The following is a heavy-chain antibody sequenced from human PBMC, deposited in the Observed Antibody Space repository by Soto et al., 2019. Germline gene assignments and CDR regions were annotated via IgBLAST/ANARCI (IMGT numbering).Heavy chain of an antibody. J-gene: IGHJ6*02. CDR2: INHSGST. V-gene: IGHV4-34*01. CDR3: ARGWGDVTVTTLSYYYYGMDV. D-gene: IGHD4-17*01. CDR1: GGSFSGYY. Sequence: SETLSLTCAVYGGSFSGYYWSWIRQPPGKGLEWIGEINHSGSTNYNPSLKSRVTISVDTSKNQFSLKLSSVTAADTAVYYCARGWGDVTVTTLSYYYYGMDVWGQGTTVT.